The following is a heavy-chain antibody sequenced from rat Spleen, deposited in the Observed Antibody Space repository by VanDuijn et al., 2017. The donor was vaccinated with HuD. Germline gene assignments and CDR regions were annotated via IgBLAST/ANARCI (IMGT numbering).Heavy chain of an antibody. CDR3: VTGPRILRIDWFTY. CDR2: IIYDGTRT. J-gene: IGHJ3*01. Sequence: EVQLVESGGGLVQPGRSLKLSCAASGFTFSNSYMAWVRPAPKMGLEWVATIIYDGTRTFYRDSVKGRFTISRDNTKSTLYLQMDSLTSEDTATYYCVTGPRILRIDWFTYWGQGTLVTVSS. CDR1: GFTFSNSY. D-gene: IGHD1-6*01. V-gene: IGHV5S10*01.